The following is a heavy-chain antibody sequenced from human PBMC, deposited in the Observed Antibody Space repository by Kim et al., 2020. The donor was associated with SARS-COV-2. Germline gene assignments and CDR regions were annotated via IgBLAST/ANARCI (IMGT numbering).Heavy chain of an antibody. J-gene: IGHJ4*02. D-gene: IGHD3-9*01. V-gene: IGHV1-69*13. Sequence: SVKVSCKASGGTFSSYAISWVRQAPGQGLEWMGGIIPIFGTANYAQKFQGRVTITADESTSTAYMELSSLRSEDTAVYYCARAHYDILTGYPGWGQGTLVTVSS. CDR2: IIPIFGTA. CDR3: ARAHYDILTGYPG. CDR1: GGTFSSYA.